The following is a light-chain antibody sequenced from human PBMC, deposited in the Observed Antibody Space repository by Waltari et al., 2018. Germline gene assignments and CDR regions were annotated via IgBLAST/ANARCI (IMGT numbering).Light chain of an antibody. V-gene: IGLV1-36*01. J-gene: IGLJ2*01. Sequence: QSVLTQTPSVSEAPRQRVTISCSGSRSNIGNNAVNWYQQVPGKASKLLVFAVDLLPSGVSDRCSGSKSGTSASLAISGLRSEDEGVYFCAAWDDSLKGVLFGGGTKLTVL. CDR1: RSNIGNNA. CDR2: AVD. CDR3: AAWDDSLKGVL.